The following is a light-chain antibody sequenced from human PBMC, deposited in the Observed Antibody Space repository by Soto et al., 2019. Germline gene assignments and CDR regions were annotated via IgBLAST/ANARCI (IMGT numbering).Light chain of an antibody. J-gene: IGKJ1*01. V-gene: IGKV1-8*01. Sequence: IRMTQSPSSVSASTGDRVTITCRASQGISSYVAWYQQKPGTAPKLLIYHASTLESGVPSRFSGSGSGTEFTLTISGLQPEDFAVYYCQQYGSSPPITFGQGTKVDIK. CDR2: HAS. CDR3: QQYGSSPPIT. CDR1: QGISSY.